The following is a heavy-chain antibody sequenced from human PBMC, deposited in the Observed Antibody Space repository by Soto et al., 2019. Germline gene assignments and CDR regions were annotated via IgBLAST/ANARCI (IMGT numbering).Heavy chain of an antibody. CDR3: VRVGYSSTGTTLHFHGLDV. CDR1: GYNFTSHY. V-gene: IGHV1-46*01. CDR2: IYPRGGTT. D-gene: IGHD3-22*01. J-gene: IGHJ6*02. Sequence: ASVKVSCKTSGYNFTSHYIHWVRQAPGQRLESMGIIYPRGGTTIYAQKFQCKVTMTRDTSTHTLYMELSSLRSEDTAIYYCVRVGYSSTGTTLHFHGLDVWGQGTPVTVSS.